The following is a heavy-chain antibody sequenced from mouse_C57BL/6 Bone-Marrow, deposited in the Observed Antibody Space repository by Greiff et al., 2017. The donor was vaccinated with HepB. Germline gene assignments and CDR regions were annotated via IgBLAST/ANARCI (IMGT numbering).Heavy chain of an antibody. V-gene: IGHV3-6*01. CDR3: ARVGITHFDY. CDR1: GYSITSGYY. J-gene: IGHJ2*01. D-gene: IGHD1-1*01. Sequence: VQLKESGPGLVKPSQSLSLTCSVPGYSITSGYYWNWIRQFPGNKLEWMGYISYDGSNNYNPSLKNRISITRDTSKNQFFLKLNSVTTEDTATYYCARVGITHFDYWGQGTTLTVSS. CDR2: ISYDGSN.